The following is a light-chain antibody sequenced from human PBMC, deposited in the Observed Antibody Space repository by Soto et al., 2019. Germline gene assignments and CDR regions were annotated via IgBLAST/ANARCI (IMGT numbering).Light chain of an antibody. CDR2: GAT. Sequence: EVVMTQSPATLSVSPGERAILSCRASQTINSNLAWYQQKPGQAPRLLIHGATTRATGIPGRFSGSGSGTEFTLTISSLQSEDIAVYYCQQYNYWPPRTFGQGTKV. CDR3: QQYNYWPPRT. CDR1: QTINSN. J-gene: IGKJ1*01. V-gene: IGKV3-15*01.